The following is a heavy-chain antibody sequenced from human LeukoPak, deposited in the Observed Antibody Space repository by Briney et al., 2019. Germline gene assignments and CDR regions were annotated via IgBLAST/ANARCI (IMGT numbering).Heavy chain of an antibody. Sequence: GRSLRLSCAASGFIFSDYGIQWVRRAPGKGLEWVAIIWDDGTTKYYADSVKGRFTISRENSKNTLYLQMNSLRAEDTAVYYCARDRVYYYDSSGYYPDAFDIWGQGTMVTVSS. D-gene: IGHD3-22*01. CDR1: GFIFSDYG. J-gene: IGHJ3*02. V-gene: IGHV3-33*01. CDR2: IWDDGTTK. CDR3: ARDRVYYYDSSGYYPDAFDI.